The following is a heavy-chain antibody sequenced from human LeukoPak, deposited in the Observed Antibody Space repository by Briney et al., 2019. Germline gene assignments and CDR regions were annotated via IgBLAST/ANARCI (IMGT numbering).Heavy chain of an antibody. CDR1: GGSISSSSYY. J-gene: IGHJ5*02. Sequence: PSETLSLTCTVSGGSISSSSYYWGWIRQPPGKGLEWIGSIHYSGSTYYNPSLKSRVTISVDTSKNQSSLKLTSVTAADTAVYYCARWANVLQFDPWGQGTLVTVSS. D-gene: IGHD4-11*01. CDR2: IHYSGST. V-gene: IGHV4-39*01. CDR3: ARWANVLQFDP.